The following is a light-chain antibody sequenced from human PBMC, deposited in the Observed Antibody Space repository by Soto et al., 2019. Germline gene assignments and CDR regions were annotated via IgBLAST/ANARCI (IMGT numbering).Light chain of an antibody. Sequence: EIVLTQSPGTLSLSPGERATLSCRASQSVSSSYLAWYQQKPGQAPRLLIYDASTRATGIPDRFSGSGSGTDFTLTISRLEPEDFAVYYCQQYTSSPRTFGQGTKV. V-gene: IGKV3-20*01. CDR3: QQYTSSPRT. CDR1: QSVSSSY. J-gene: IGKJ1*01. CDR2: DAS.